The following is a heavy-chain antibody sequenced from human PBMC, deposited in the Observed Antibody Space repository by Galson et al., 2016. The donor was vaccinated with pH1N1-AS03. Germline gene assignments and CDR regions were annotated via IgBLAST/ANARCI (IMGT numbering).Heavy chain of an antibody. V-gene: IGHV3-21*01. CDR2: ITDSSNYI. J-gene: IGHJ4*02. CDR1: GFTFSSFS. Sequence: SLRLSCAASGFTFSSFSMNWFRQTPERGLEWVAAITDSSNYIYYTESVKGRFTISRDNAKNSLYLQMNSLRVEDTAFYYCVRGWVRQFFDYWGRKPWLLSPQ. D-gene: IGHD5-24*01. CDR3: VRGWVRQFFDY.